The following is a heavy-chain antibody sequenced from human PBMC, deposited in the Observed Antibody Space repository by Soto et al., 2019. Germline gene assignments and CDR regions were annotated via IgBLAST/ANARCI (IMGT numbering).Heavy chain of an antibody. J-gene: IGHJ4*02. CDR3: ARGQNYFDSRDYYFDI. CDR1: GGSISRGGYF. D-gene: IGHD3-22*01. Sequence: SETLSLTCTVSGGSISRGGYFWSWIRQRPGKGLEWIGHIYYTGSTFYSPSLKSRVVISRDTSKNQFFLKLSSVTVADTAVYYCARGQNYFDSRDYYFDIWGQGTLVTVSS. CDR2: IYYTGST. V-gene: IGHV4-31*03.